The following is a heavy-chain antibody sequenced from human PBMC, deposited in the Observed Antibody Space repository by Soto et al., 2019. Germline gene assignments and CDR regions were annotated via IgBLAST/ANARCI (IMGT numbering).Heavy chain of an antibody. J-gene: IGHJ4*02. D-gene: IGHD6-6*01. CDR2: ISSSGSTI. Sequence: GGSLGLSCAASGVTFSSYEMNWVRQAPGKGLEWVSYISSSGSTIYYADSVKGRFTISRDNAKNSLYLQMNSLRAEDTAVYYCARDIAARPGPYYFDYWGQGTLVTVSS. V-gene: IGHV3-48*03. CDR3: ARDIAARPGPYYFDY. CDR1: GVTFSSYE.